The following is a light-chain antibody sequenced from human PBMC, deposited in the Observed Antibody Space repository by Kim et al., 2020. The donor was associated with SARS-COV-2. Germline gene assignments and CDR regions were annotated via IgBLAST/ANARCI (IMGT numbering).Light chain of an antibody. CDR3: QTCGIVWG. CDR2: VDSDGSH. V-gene: IGLV4-69*01. Sequence: GASVKLTCILSSGHNNYDIAGNQQQPEKGPRFLMKVDSDGSHKKGDGIPDRFSCSSSGAERYLTISGLQSEDEADYYCQTCGIVWGLGGGTKLTVL. CDR1: SGHNNYD. J-gene: IGLJ3*02.